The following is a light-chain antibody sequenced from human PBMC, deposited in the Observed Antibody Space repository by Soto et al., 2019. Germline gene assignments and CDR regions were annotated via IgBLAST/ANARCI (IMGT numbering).Light chain of an antibody. CDR1: QSVRSSH. CDR3: QQYVGSPFT. CDR2: GTS. Sequence: EIVLTQSPCTLSLSPGERATLFCRASQSVRSSHLAWYQLTPGQAHRLLIYGTSSRAAGTPDMFSGSAAGTDSTPTISRLQPEDFAVYYWQQYVGSPFTFGPGTKVDIK. J-gene: IGKJ3*01. V-gene: IGKV3-20*01.